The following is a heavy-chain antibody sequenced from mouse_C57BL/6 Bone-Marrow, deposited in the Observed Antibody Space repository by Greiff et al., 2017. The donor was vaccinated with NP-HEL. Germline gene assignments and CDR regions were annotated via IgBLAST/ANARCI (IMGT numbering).Heavy chain of an antibody. CDR2: INPDSSTI. D-gene: IGHD1-1*01. Sequence: AAGGVDFSRYWMSWVRRAPGKGLEWIGEINPDSSTINYAPSLKDKFIISRDNAKNTLYLQMSKVRSEDTAMYYCTRDDGSSYHFDYWGQGTTLTVSS. J-gene: IGHJ2*01. V-gene: IGHV4-1*01. CDR1: GVDFSRYW. CDR3: TRDDGSSYHFDY.